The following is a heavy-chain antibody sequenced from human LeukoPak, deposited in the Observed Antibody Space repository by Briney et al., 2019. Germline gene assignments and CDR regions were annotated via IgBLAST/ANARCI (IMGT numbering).Heavy chain of an antibody. D-gene: IGHD3-22*01. J-gene: IGHJ4*02. V-gene: IGHV1-2*02. Sequence: GASVKVSCKASGYTFTGYYMHWVRQAPGQGLEWMGWINPNSGGTNYAQKFQGRVTMTRDTSISTAYMELSRLRSDDTAVYYCARVGRRFYDSSGYQRGSFDYWGQGTLVTVSS. CDR3: ARVGRRFYDSSGYQRGSFDY. CDR2: INPNSGGT. CDR1: GYTFTGYY.